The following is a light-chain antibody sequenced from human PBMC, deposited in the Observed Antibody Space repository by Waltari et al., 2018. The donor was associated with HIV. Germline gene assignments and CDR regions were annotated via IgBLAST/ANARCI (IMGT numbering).Light chain of an antibody. CDR3: ATWDDSLNRPL. Sequence: QSVLTPPPSASGTPGQRVTISCSGISSNIGRNDVSSYQHFPGTAPKVIMSANNQRPSGVPDRCSASKSGTSASLAIRGLHSEDEADYYCATWDDSLNRPLFGGGTKLTVL. CDR2: ANN. J-gene: IGLJ2*01. CDR1: SSNIGRND. V-gene: IGLV1-44*01.